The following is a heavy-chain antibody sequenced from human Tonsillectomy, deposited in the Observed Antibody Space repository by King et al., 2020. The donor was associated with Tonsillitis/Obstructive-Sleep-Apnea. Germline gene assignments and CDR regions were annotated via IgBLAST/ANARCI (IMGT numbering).Heavy chain of an antibody. CDR3: ARRAWGRTIFGVVYYYYYMDV. Sequence: QLQESGPGLVKPSETLSLTCTVSGGSISSSSYNWGWIRQPPGKGLEWIGSIYYSGSTYYNPSLKSRVTISVDTSKNQFSLKLSSVTAADTAVYYCARRAWGRTIFGVVYYYYYMDVWGKGTTVTVSS. V-gene: IGHV4-39*01. CDR2: IYYSGST. CDR1: GGSISSSSYN. J-gene: IGHJ6*03. D-gene: IGHD3-3*01.